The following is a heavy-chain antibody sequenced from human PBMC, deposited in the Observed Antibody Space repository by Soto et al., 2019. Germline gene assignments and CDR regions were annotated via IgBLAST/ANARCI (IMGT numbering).Heavy chain of an antibody. D-gene: IGHD6-6*01. CDR1: GFTFSSYT. J-gene: IGHJ4*02. Sequence: GGSLRLSCAVSGFTFSSYTMAWVRQAPGKGLEWVSSISGSGGSPYYADSVQGRFTISRDNPKNTLYLQMNSLRAEDTAVYYCAKSSGIAARPRWFNYWGQGTLVTVSS. CDR3: AKSSGIAARPRWFNY. CDR2: ISGSGGSP. V-gene: IGHV3-23*01.